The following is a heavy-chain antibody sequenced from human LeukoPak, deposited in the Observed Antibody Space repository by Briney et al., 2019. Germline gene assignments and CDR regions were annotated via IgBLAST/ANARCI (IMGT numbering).Heavy chain of an antibody. D-gene: IGHD4-17*01. Sequence: GGSLRPSCTASSFTFSNYDMNWVRQAPGKGLEWISYIGFSGTTITYADSVKGRFIISRDNAKNSLYLQMNSPRAEDTAVYYCARENPYADYWGQGTLVTVSS. V-gene: IGHV3-48*03. CDR2: IGFSGTTI. J-gene: IGHJ4*02. CDR1: SFTFSNYD. CDR3: ARENPYADY.